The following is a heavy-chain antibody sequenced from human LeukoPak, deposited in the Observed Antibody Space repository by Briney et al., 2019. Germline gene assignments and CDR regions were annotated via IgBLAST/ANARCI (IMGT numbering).Heavy chain of an antibody. V-gene: IGHV3-66*03. CDR3: ARGEGMVTTFEVLGY. D-gene: IGHD3-10*02. CDR2: IYACDST. CDR1: GFTVSSNY. J-gene: IGHJ4*02. Sequence: GGSLRLSCAASGFTVSSNYMSWVRQAPRKGLERVSVIYACDSTYSADSVKGRFTISSDNSKNTLYLQMNSLRAEDTAVYYCARGEGMVTTFEVLGYWGQGTLVTVSS.